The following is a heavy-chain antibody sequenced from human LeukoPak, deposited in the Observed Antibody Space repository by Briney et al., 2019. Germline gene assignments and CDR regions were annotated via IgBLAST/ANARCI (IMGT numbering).Heavy chain of an antibody. CDR1: GGSFSVYY. J-gene: IGHJ4*02. CDR3: ARGGGGAKAFYYDY. V-gene: IGHV4-34*01. CDR2: INHSGST. Sequence: PSETLSLTCAVYGGSFSVYYWSWIRQPPGKGLEWIGEINHSGSTNYNPSLKSRVAMSVDTTRKRFSLTLTSENAADTAVYYCARGGGGAKAFYYDYWGQGSLVTVSS. D-gene: IGHD1-26*01.